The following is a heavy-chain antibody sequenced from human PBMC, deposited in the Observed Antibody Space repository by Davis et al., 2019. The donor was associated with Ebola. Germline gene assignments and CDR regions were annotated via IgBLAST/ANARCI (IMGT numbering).Heavy chain of an antibody. CDR2: IYHRGST. J-gene: IGHJ4*02. Sequence: SETLSLTCAVSGGSISSNTWWRCVRQAPGKGLEWSGAIYHRGSTNYNSSLKSRVTISEDTSKNQFSLKLSSVTAADTAVYYCATRGYSGYDALDYWGQGDLVTVSS. CDR3: ATRGYSGYDALDY. V-gene: IGHV4-4*02. D-gene: IGHD5-12*01. CDR1: GGSISSNTW.